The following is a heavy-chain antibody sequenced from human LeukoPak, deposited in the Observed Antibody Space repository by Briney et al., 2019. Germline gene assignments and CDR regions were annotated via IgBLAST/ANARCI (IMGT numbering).Heavy chain of an antibody. V-gene: IGHV3-9*01. J-gene: IGHJ2*01. Sequence: GGSLRLSCAASGFIFDDYAMHWVRQAPGKGLGWASGISWNSGSLGYAESVTGRFTISRNHAKNSLYLQMNSLRAEDTALYYCARGLGGDQGYFDLWGRGTLATVSS. CDR3: ARGLGGDQGYFDL. D-gene: IGHD3-10*01. CDR1: GFIFDDYA. CDR2: ISWNSGSL.